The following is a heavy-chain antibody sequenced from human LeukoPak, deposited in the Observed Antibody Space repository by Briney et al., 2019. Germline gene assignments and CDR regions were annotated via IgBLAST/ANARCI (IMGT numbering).Heavy chain of an antibody. CDR3: ARERYFDY. CDR1: GFIFNTCA. CDR2: ISGGGRST. V-gene: IGHV3-23*01. J-gene: IGHJ4*02. Sequence: GGSLRLSCAASGFIFNTCAMSWVRQAPGKGLEWVSTISGGGRSTDYADSVKGQFTISRDNSKNTLYLQMNSLRAEDTAVYYCARERYFDYWGQGTLVTV.